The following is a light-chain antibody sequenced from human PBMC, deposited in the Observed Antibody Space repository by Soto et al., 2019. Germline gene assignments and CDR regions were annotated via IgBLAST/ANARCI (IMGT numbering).Light chain of an antibody. J-gene: IGKJ4*01. Sequence: VVLTQSPGTLSLSPGERATLSCRASQSVSNNYLAWYPQKPGQAPRLLIYGASSRATGIPDRFSGSGSGTEFTLTISRLEPEDFAVYYCQQYGSSPLTLGGGTKVDIK. V-gene: IGKV3-20*01. CDR2: GAS. CDR3: QQYGSSPLT. CDR1: QSVSNNY.